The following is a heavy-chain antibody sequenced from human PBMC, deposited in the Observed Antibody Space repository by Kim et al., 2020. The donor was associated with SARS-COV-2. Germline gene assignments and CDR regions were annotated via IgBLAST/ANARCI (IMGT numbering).Heavy chain of an antibody. CDR1: GFTFSSYA. CDR2: ISGSGGST. J-gene: IGHJ5*02. Sequence: GGSLRLSCAASGFTFSSYAMSWVRQAPGKGLEWVSAISGSGGSTYYADSVKGRFTISRDNSKNTLYLQMNSLRAEDTAVYYCAKPPSDFGVVIINKRPHKFDPWGQGTLVTVSS. CDR3: AKPPSDFGVVIINKRPHKFDP. D-gene: IGHD3-3*01. V-gene: IGHV3-23*01.